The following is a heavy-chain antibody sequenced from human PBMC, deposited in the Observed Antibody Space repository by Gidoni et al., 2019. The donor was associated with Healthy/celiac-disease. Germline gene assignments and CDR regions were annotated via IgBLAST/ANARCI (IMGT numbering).Heavy chain of an antibody. V-gene: IGHV3-43*01. Sequence: EVQLVESGGVVVQPGGSLRLSCAASGFTFDDYTMHWVRQAPGKGLEWVSLISWDGGSTYYADSVKGRFTISRDNSKNSLYLQMNSLRTEDTALYYCAKDVGVGANEGYFDYWGQGTLVTVSS. D-gene: IGHD1-26*01. J-gene: IGHJ4*02. CDR3: AKDVGVGANEGYFDY. CDR2: ISWDGGST. CDR1: GFTFDDYT.